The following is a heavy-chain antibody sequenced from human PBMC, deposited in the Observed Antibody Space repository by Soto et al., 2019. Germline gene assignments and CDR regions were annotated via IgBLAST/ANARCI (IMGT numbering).Heavy chain of an antibody. D-gene: IGHD3-16*01. J-gene: IGHJ4*02. V-gene: IGHV3-30*18. CDR1: GFTFSNYG. CDR2: TSYDGSNT. Sequence: QVQLVESGGGVVQPGRSLRLSCAASGFTFSNYGMHWVRQAPGKGLEWVAVTSYDGSNTYFADSVRGRFSISRDNSKNTLYLKMSGLRAEDRAVYYCAKDNRQQLSKGGGVFDYWGQGTLVTVSS. CDR3: AKDNRQQLSKGGGVFDY.